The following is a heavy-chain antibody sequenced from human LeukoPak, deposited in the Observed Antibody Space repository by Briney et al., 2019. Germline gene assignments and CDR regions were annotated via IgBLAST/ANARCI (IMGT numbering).Heavy chain of an antibody. J-gene: IGHJ6*03. D-gene: IGHD1-26*01. V-gene: IGHV3-23*01. CDR1: KFTFNNYA. CDR2: MSGSHNNI. CDR3: ARDGYSGSYYRLYYFFMDV. Sequence: WGSLSLSCLVSKFTFNNYAITWGRQAPGKGLGGVSSMSGSHNNIAYSDSVKGRFTISRDNSENTLYLQMNSLRGEDTAVYYCARDGYSGSYYRLYYFFMDVWGKGTTVTVSS.